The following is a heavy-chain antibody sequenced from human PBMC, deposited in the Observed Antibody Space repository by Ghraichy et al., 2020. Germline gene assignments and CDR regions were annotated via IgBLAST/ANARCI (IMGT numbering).Heavy chain of an antibody. CDR2: IYTSGST. CDR1: GGSISSGSYY. D-gene: IGHD2-15*01. Sequence: SLNISCTVSGGSISSGSYYWSWIRQPAGKGLEWIGRIYTSGSTNYNPSLKSRVTISVDTSKNQFSLKLSSVTAADTAVYYCARVWRYCSGGSCYSGPDYWGQGTLVTVSS. J-gene: IGHJ4*02. CDR3: ARVWRYCSGGSCYSGPDY. V-gene: IGHV4-61*02.